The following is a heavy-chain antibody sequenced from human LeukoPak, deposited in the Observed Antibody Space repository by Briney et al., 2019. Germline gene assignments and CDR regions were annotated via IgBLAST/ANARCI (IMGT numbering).Heavy chain of an antibody. CDR1: GFTFRTYG. Sequence: GGSLRLSCAASGFTFRTYGMNWVRQAPGKGLEWVAVISYDGSNKYYADSVKGRFTISRDNSKNTLYLQMNRLRAEDTAVYYCAREGGITMIVVAGFGYWGQGTLVTVSS. D-gene: IGHD3-22*01. V-gene: IGHV3-30*03. CDR3: AREGGITMIVVAGFGY. CDR2: ISYDGSNK. J-gene: IGHJ4*02.